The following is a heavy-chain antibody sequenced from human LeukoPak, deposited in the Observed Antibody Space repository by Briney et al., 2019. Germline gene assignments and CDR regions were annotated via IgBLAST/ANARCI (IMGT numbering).Heavy chain of an antibody. CDR1: GFTFSSYA. CDR3: AKASDYDFWSGDAFDI. CDR2: ISGSGGST. D-gene: IGHD3-3*01. J-gene: IGHJ3*02. V-gene: IGHV3-23*01. Sequence: GGSLRLSCAASGFTFSSYAMSWVRQAPGKGLEWVSAISGSGGSTYYADSVKGRFTISRDNSKNTLYLQMNSLRAEDTAVYYCAKASDYDFWSGDAFDIWGQGTMVTVSS.